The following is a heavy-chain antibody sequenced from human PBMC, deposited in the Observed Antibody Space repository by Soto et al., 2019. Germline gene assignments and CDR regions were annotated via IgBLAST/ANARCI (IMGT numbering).Heavy chain of an antibody. CDR2: ISYDGSNK. CDR1: GFTFSSYG. V-gene: IGHV3-30*03. D-gene: IGHD3-22*01. Sequence: QVQLVESGGGVVQPGRSLRLSCAASGFTFSSYGMHWVRQAPGKGLEWVAGISYDGSNKYYADSVKGRFTISRDNSKNTLYLQMNKLTAEDTAVYYCAASPVVVGRCDYWGHGTLVTVSS. J-gene: IGHJ4*01. CDR3: AASPVVVGRCDY.